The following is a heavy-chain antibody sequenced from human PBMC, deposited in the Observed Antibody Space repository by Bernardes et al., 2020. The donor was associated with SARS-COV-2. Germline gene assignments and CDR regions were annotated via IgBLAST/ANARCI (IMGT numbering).Heavy chain of an antibody. V-gene: IGHV1-24*01. CDR2: YNPADGET. Sequence: ASVKVSCKVSGSTLSFFSIHWVRQTPGKGLEWIGGYNPADGETMFAQKLQGRATMSEDTSTDTAYMELTSLKSEDTATYFCAILVRGGAFDAWGQGTKVTLTS. CDR3: AILVRGGAFDA. D-gene: IGHD3-3*01. J-gene: IGHJ3*01. CDR1: GSTLSFFS.